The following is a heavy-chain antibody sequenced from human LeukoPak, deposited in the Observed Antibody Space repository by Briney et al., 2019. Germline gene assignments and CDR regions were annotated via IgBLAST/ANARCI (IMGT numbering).Heavy chain of an antibody. Sequence: SETLSLTCTVSGGSISSYYWSWIRQPSGKGLEWIGYIYYSGSTNYNPSLKSRVTISVDTSKNQFSLKLSSVTAADTAVYYCARGLHYNILTGGMDVWGQGTTVIVSS. CDR1: GGSISSYY. V-gene: IGHV4-59*08. J-gene: IGHJ6*02. D-gene: IGHD3-9*01. CDR2: IYYSGST. CDR3: ARGLHYNILTGGMDV.